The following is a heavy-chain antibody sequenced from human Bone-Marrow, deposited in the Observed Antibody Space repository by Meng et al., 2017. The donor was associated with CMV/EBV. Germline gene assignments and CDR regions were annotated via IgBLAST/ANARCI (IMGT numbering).Heavy chain of an antibody. V-gene: IGHV3-48*03. CDR1: GFTFSSYA. D-gene: IGHD4-17*01. J-gene: IGHJ4*02. Sequence: GESLKISCAASGFTFSSYAMSWVRQAPGKGLEWVSYISSSGSTIYYADSVKGRFTISRDNAKNSLYLQMNSLRAEDTAVYYCARVERDDYGDYADYWGQGTLVTVSS. CDR2: ISSSGSTI. CDR3: ARVERDDYGDYADY.